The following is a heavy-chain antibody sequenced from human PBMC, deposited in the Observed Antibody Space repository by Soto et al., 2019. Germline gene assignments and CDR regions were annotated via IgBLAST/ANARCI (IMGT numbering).Heavy chain of an antibody. V-gene: IGHV3-23*01. J-gene: IGHJ4*02. D-gene: IGHD2-15*01. CDR1: GFTFSSYA. CDR2: ISGSGGTI. CDR3: AKDGDIVVVVAATRGYDY. Sequence: GGSLRLSCAASGFTFSSYAMNWVRQAPGKGLEWVSTISGSGGTIYHADSVKGRFTISRDNSKNTLYLQMNSLRAEDTAVYYCAKDGDIVVVVAATRGYDYWGQGTLVTVSS.